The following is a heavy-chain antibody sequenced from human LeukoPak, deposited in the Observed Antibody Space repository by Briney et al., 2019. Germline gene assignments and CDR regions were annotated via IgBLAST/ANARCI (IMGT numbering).Heavy chain of an antibody. V-gene: IGHV1-18*01. CDR1: GYTFTSYG. D-gene: IGHD2-2*01. Sequence: GASVKVSCKASGYTFTSYGISWVRQAPGQGLEWMGWISAYNGNTNYAQKLQGRVTMTTDTSTSTAYMELRSLRSDDTAVYYCARDGIVVPAAPDAFDIWGQGTMVTVSS. CDR3: ARDGIVVPAAPDAFDI. J-gene: IGHJ3*02. CDR2: ISAYNGNT.